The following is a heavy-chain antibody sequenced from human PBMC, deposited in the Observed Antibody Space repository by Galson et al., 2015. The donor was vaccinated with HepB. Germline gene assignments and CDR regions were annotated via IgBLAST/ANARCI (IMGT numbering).Heavy chain of an antibody. J-gene: IGHJ4*02. CDR3: AKGLSDYDIFDFDY. CDR1: GFTFSSYA. Sequence: SLRLSCAASGFTFSSYAMNWVRQAPGKGLEWVSGISDSGGSTYFADSVRGRFTISRDNSKNTLYLQMNSLRAEDTAVYYCAKGLSDYDIFDFDYWSQGTLVTVSS. CDR2: ISDSGGST. D-gene: IGHD3-9*01. V-gene: IGHV3-23*01.